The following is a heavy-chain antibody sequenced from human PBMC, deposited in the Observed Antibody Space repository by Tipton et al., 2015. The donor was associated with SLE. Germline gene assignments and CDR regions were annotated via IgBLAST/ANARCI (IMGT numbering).Heavy chain of an antibody. J-gene: IGHJ5*02. CDR1: GDSISSAPSSGSYY. Sequence: TLSLTCTVSGDSISSAPSSGSYYWNWIRQPAGKGLEWIGRIYTRGSTNYNPSPKSRLTISVDTSKNQYSLKPTSVTAADTAVYYCARKASCTRSSCSGFDPWGQGTLVTVSS. CDR2: IYTRGST. V-gene: IGHV4-61*02. D-gene: IGHD2-2*01. CDR3: ARKASCTRSSCSGFDP.